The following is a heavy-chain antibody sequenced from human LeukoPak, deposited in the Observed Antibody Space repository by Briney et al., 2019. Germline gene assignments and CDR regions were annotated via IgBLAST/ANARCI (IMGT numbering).Heavy chain of an antibody. CDR2: FHYSGST. J-gene: IGHJ4*02. D-gene: IGHD1-26*01. CDR1: GGSISSHF. V-gene: IGHV4-59*11. Sequence: SETLSLTCTVSGGSISSHFWSWIRQPPGKGLEWIGYFHYSGSTNYNPSLKSRVTISVDTSKNQFSLKLSSVTAADTAVYYCARDGYSGSSLFDYWGQGTLVTVSS. CDR3: ARDGYSGSSLFDY.